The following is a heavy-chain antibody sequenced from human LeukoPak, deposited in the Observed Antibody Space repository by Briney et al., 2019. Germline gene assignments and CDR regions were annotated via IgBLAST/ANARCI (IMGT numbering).Heavy chain of an antibody. V-gene: IGHV4-34*01. Sequence: SETLCLTCAVYGGSFSGYYWSWIRQPPGKGLEWIGEINHSGSTNYNPSLKSRVTISVDTSKNQFSLKLSSVTAADTAVYYCARELDYDSSGFALPDYWGQGTLVTVSS. D-gene: IGHD3-22*01. CDR2: INHSGST. CDR3: ARELDYDSSGFALPDY. J-gene: IGHJ4*02. CDR1: GGSFSGYY.